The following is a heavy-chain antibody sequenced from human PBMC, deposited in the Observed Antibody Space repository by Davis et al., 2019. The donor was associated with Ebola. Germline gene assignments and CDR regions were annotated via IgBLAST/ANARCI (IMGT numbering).Heavy chain of an antibody. CDR2: IYYSGST. J-gene: IGHJ4*02. V-gene: IGHV4-59*01. D-gene: IGHD3-10*01. CDR3: ARADGSGSYRLDY. Sequence: PSETLSLTCAVYGGSFSGYYWSWIRQPPGKGLEWIGYIYYSGSTNYNPSLKSRVTISVDTSKNQFSLKLSSVTAADTAVYYCARADGSGSYRLDYWGQGTLVTVSS. CDR1: GGSFSGYY.